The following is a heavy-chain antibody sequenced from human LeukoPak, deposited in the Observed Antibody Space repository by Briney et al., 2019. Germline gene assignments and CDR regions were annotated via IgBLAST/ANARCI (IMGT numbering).Heavy chain of an antibody. CDR2: IRYDGSNK. Sequence: GGSLRLSCAASGFTFSSYGMHWVRQAPGKGLEWVAFIRYDGSNKYYADSVKGRFTISRDNSKNTLYLQMNSLKTEDTAVYYCTTDLYQLPSPSAFDIWGQGTMVTVSS. D-gene: IGHD2-2*01. CDR3: TTDLYQLPSPSAFDI. CDR1: GFTFSSYG. J-gene: IGHJ3*02. V-gene: IGHV3-30*02.